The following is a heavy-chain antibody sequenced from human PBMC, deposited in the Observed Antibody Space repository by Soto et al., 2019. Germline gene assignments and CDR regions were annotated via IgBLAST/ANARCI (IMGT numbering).Heavy chain of an antibody. Sequence: PSETLSLTCTVSGGSLSSGAYYWSWIRQHPGKGLEWIGYIYYSGSTYYNPSLESRVTLSVDTSTKQFSLKVTSVTAADTAVYYCASYYDSGGYLASDMWGQGTLVTVSS. CDR1: GGSLSSGAYY. CDR3: ASYYDSGGYLASDM. CDR2: IYYSGST. J-gene: IGHJ3*02. V-gene: IGHV4-31*03. D-gene: IGHD3-22*01.